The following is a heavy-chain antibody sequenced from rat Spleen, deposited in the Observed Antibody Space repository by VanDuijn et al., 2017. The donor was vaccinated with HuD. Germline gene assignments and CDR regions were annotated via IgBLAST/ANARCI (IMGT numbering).Heavy chain of an antibody. Sequence: EVQLVESGGGLVQPGRSLKLSCVASGFTFNNYWMTWVRQAPTKGLEWVASITNSGGSTYYRDSVKGRFSISRDDAKSTLYLQMDSLRSEDTATYYCATSSDTTLYVMDAWGQGASVTVSS. CDR3: ATSSDTTLYVMDA. D-gene: IGHD1-6*01. J-gene: IGHJ4*01. CDR1: GFTFNNYW. V-gene: IGHV5-31*01. CDR2: ITNSGGST.